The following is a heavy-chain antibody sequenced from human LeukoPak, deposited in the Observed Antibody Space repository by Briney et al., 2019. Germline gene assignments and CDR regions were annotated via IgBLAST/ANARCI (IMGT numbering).Heavy chain of an antibody. CDR1: GFTFSNFA. V-gene: IGHV3-23*01. J-gene: IGHJ6*03. Sequence: GGSLRLSCTASGFTFSNFAMSWVRQAPGKGLEWVSTITGGSGAKYYADSVKGRFTISRDNSKDTLYLQMYSLRAEDTAVYYCAKGVGCSSTSCYWHYYYYMDVWGKGTTVTVSS. D-gene: IGHD2-2*01. CDR2: ITGGSGAK. CDR3: AKGVGCSSTSCYWHYYYYMDV.